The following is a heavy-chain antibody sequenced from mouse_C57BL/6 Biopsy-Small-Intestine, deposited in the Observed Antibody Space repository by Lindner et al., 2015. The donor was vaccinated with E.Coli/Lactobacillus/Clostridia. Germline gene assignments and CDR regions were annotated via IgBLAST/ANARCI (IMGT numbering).Heavy chain of an antibody. J-gene: IGHJ2*01. D-gene: IGHD2-3*01. CDR2: INPNYGTT. CDR3: ARWGYYPFDY. CDR1: GYSFTDHN. V-gene: IGHV1-39*01. Sequence: VQLQESGAELARPGASVKLSCKASGYSFTDHNMHWVKQSNGKSLEWIGVINPNYGTTSYSQKFKGKATLTVDQSSSTAYMQLNSLTSEDSAVYYCARWGYYPFDYWGQGTTLTVSS.